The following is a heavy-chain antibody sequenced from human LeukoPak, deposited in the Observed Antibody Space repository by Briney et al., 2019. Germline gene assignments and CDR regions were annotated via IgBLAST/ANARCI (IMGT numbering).Heavy chain of an antibody. D-gene: IGHD4-11*01. J-gene: IGHJ3*02. Sequence: GSSVKVSCKASGGTFSSYAISWVRQAPGQGLEWMGGIIPIFGTANYAQKFQGRVTITADESTSTAYMELSSLRSEDTAVYYCARDYSLTHAFDIWGQGTMVTVSS. CDR3: ARDYSLTHAFDI. V-gene: IGHV1-69*01. CDR1: GGTFSSYA. CDR2: IIPIFGTA.